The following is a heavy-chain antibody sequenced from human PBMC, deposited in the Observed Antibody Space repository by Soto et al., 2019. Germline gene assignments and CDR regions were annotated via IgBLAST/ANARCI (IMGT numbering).Heavy chain of an antibody. J-gene: IGHJ4*02. CDR1: GFSFSSYA. CDR2: ISGNGVTT. D-gene: IGHD3-16*01. V-gene: IGHV3-23*01. Sequence: GGSLRLSCQMSGFSFSSYAMNWVRQAPGKGLEWVSAISGNGVTTYYADFVKGRFTISRDNSKNTVSLQMNSLSAEDTAIYHCVKFDGYGYNDYAGIDYWGPGTQVTVSS. CDR3: VKFDGYGYNDYAGIDY.